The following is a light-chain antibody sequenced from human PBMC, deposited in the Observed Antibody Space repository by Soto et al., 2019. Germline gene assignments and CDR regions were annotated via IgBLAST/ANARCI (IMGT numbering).Light chain of an antibody. CDR3: QSYDSSLSGSIV. J-gene: IGLJ1*01. CDR1: SSNIGAGYD. V-gene: IGLV1-40*01. CDR2: GNG. Sequence: QPVLTQPPSVSGAPGQRVTISCTGSSSNIGAGYDVHWYQQLPGTAPKLLIYGNGNRPSGVPDRFSGSKSGTSASLAITGLQAEDEADYYCQSYDSSLSGSIVFGTGTKLTVL.